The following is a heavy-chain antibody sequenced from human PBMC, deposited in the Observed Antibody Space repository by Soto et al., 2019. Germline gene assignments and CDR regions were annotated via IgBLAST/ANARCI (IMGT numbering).Heavy chain of an antibody. D-gene: IGHD2-15*01. CDR2: IIPIFGTA. V-gene: IGHV1-69*13. J-gene: IGHJ6*02. CDR1: GGTFSSYA. CDR3: ARDQGCSGGSCSAGDYYYYGMDV. Sequence: GASVKVSCKASGGTFSSYAISCVRQAPGQGLEWMGGIIPIFGTANYAQKFQGRVTITADESTSTAYMELSSLRSEDTAVYYCARDQGCSGGSCSAGDYYYYGMDVWGQGTTVTVSS.